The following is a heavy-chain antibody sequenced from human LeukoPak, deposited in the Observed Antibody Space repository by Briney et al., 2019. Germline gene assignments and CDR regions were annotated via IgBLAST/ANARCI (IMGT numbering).Heavy chain of an antibody. V-gene: IGHV3-30*09. CDR3: ARGGVRGHYHSCGYDY. D-gene: IGHD3-22*01. J-gene: IGHJ4*02. CDR2: IVADGNNK. Sequence: GGSLRLSCAASGFTFSSEAMHWVRQAPGKGVEWVAAIVADGNNKYYADSVKGRFAISRDNSKNTLYLQMNSLRAEDAAVYYCARGGVRGHYHSCGYDYWGQGTLVTVSS. CDR1: GFTFSSEA.